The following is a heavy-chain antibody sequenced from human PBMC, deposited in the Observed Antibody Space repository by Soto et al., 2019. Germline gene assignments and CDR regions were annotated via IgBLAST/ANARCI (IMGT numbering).Heavy chain of an antibody. CDR2: IYPGDSDT. J-gene: IGHJ4*02. Sequence: GESLKISCKGSGYSFTSYWIGWVRQMPGKGLEWMEIIYPGDSDTRYSPSFQGQVTISADKSISTAYLQWSSLKASGTAMYYCARVRLHYYDSSGYHPSFDYWGQGTLVTVSS. V-gene: IGHV5-51*01. CDR3: ARVRLHYYDSSGYHPSFDY. D-gene: IGHD3-22*01. CDR1: GYSFTSYW.